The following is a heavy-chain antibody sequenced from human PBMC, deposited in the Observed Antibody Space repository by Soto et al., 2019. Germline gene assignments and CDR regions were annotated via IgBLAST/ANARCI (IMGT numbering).Heavy chain of an antibody. CDR2: ISYDGSNK. CDR3: AKDVYGSGSYYSDY. J-gene: IGHJ4*02. CDR1: GFTFSSYG. D-gene: IGHD3-10*01. V-gene: IGHV3-30*18. Sequence: QVQLVESGGGVVQPGRSLRLSCAASGFTFSSYGMHWVRQAPGQGLEWVAVISYDGSNKYYADSVKGRFTISRDNSKNTLYLQMNSLRAEDTAVYYCAKDVYGSGSYYSDYWGQGTLVTVSS.